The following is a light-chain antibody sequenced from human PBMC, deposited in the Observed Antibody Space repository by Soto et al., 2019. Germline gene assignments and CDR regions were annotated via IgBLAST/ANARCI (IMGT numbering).Light chain of an antibody. V-gene: IGKV4-1*01. J-gene: IGKJ2*01. CDR3: QQYNSSPYT. CDR2: WAS. Sequence: DIVMTQSPDSLAVSLGERATINCKSSQSVLYTSNNKNNLAWYQQKPGQPPKLLIYWASTRESGVPDRFSGSGSGTDVTLTISSLQAEDVAVYYCQQYNSSPYTFGQGTKLEIK. CDR1: QSVLYTSNNKNN.